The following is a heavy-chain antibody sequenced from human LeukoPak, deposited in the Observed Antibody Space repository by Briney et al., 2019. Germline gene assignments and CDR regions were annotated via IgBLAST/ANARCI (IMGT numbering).Heavy chain of an antibody. V-gene: IGHV3-48*03. D-gene: IGHD6-19*01. CDR3: ARDHIAVAGPDAFDI. J-gene: IGHJ3*02. CDR1: GFTFSSYE. Sequence: PGGSLRLSCAASGFTFSSYEMNWVRQAPGKGVEWVSYISSSGYTIYYADSVKGRFTISRDNAKNSLYLQMNSLRAEDTAVYYCARDHIAVAGPDAFDIWGQGTMVTVSS. CDR2: ISSSGYTI.